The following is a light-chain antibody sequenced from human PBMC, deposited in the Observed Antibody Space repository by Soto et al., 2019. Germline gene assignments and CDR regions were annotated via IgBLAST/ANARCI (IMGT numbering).Light chain of an antibody. CDR2: KAS. V-gene: IGKV1-5*03. CDR3: QQYNSYSQT. J-gene: IGKJ1*01. Sequence: DIQMTQSPSSLSASVGDRVTITCRASQSISRYLYWFQQKPGKAPKLLIYKASSLESGVPSRFSGSGSGTEFTLTISSLQPDDFATYYCQQYNSYSQTFGQGTKVDIK. CDR1: QSISRY.